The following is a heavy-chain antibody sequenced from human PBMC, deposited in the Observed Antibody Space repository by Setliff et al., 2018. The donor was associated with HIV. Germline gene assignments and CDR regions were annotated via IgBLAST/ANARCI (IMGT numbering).Heavy chain of an antibody. CDR3: ARRVLTSSDYFDY. CDR2: IDWDDDT. J-gene: IGHJ4*02. V-gene: IGHV2-70*11. CDR1: GFSIGTLGMC. D-gene: IGHD3-3*01. Sequence: SGPTLVNPTQTLTLTCTVSGFSIGTLGMCVSWIRQPPGKALEWLARIDWDDDTHYNASLKTRLTVSKDTSKNQVVLSLANMGPVDTATYYCARRVLTSSDYFDYWGQGALVTVSS.